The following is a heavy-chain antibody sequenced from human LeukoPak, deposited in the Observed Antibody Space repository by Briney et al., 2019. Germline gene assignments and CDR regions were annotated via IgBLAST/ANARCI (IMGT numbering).Heavy chain of an antibody. Sequence: GGSLRLSCAASGFTFSTSAMSWVRQAPGKGLEWVSGISESGDSTYYVDSVKGRFTISRDNSKSTLYLHMNSLRAEDTAIYYCAKQRSEVPVAASNYWGQGTLVTVSS. CDR1: GFTFSTSA. CDR2: ISESGDST. D-gene: IGHD2-2*01. J-gene: IGHJ4*02. CDR3: AKQRSEVPVAASNY. V-gene: IGHV3-23*01.